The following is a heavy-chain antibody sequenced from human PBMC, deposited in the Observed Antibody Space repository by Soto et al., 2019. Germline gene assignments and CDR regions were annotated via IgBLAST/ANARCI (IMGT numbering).Heavy chain of an antibody. CDR2: INAGNRNT. Sequence: QVQLVQSGAEVKKPGASVKVSCKASGYTFTNYAIHWVRQAPGQRLEWMGWINAGNRNTEYSQKFQGRIIMTRDTSSNKAYMELSSLPSEDTAVYYCARGYDYVWRSYRSVAFDIWGQGTMVTVSS. CDR1: GYTFTNYA. CDR3: ARGYDYVWRSYRSVAFDI. V-gene: IGHV1-3*01. J-gene: IGHJ3*02. D-gene: IGHD3-16*02.